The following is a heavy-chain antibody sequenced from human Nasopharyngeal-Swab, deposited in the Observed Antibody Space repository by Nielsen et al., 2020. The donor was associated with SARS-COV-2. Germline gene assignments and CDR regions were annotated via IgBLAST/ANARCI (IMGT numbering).Heavy chain of an antibody. CDR3: ARRAVTGRGVDY. CDR2: ISHSGST. D-gene: IGHD4-11*01. V-gene: IGHV4-39*01. CDR1: GGSVSSASSA. Sequence: SETLSLTCAVSGGSVSSASSAWGWFRLPPGKGLEWIATISHSGSTYYNPSLKSRVTISVDTSKNQFSLKLSSVTAADTAVFYCARRAVTGRGVDYWGQGTLVTVSS. J-gene: IGHJ4*02.